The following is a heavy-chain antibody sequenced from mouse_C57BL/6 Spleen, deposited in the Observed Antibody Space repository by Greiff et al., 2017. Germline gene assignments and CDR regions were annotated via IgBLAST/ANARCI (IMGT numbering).Heavy chain of an antibody. CDR2: ISDGGSYT. V-gene: IGHV5-4*01. CDR1: GFTFSSYA. CDR3: AREDYYGSGGYFDV. Sequence: EVKVVESGGGLVKPGGSLKLSCAASGFTFSSYAMSWVRQTPEKRLEWVATISDGGSYTYYPDNVKGRFTISRDNAKNNLYLQMSHLKSEDTAMYYCAREDYYGSGGYFDVWGTGTTVTVSS. D-gene: IGHD1-1*01. J-gene: IGHJ1*03.